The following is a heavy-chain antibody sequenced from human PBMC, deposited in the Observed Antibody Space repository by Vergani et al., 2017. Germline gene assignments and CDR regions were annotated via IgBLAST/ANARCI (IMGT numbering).Heavy chain of an antibody. V-gene: IGHV2-5*01. CDR2: IYWNDDK. J-gene: IGHJ4*02. D-gene: IGHD6-13*01. Sequence: QITLKESGPTLVKPTQTLTLTCTFSGFSLSTSGVGVGWIRQPPGKALEWLALIYWNDDKRYSPSLKSRLTITKDTSKNQVVLTMTNMDPVDTATYFCARRRXRPAIAAAGDFDYCGQGTLVTVSS. CDR3: ARRRXRPAIAAAGDFDY. CDR1: GFSLSTSGVG.